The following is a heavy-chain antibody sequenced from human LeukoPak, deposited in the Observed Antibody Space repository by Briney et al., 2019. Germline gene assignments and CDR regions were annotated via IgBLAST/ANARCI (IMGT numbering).Heavy chain of an antibody. J-gene: IGHJ4*02. Sequence: GGSLRLSCAASGFAFSNQAMGWVRQASGKGLEWVSVISDSGDITYYADSVKGRFTISRDNSENTLFLQMNSLRAEDTAVYYCAKDARRTSGWYFFDYWGQGTLVTVSS. CDR1: GFAFSNQA. CDR2: ISDSGDIT. V-gene: IGHV3-23*01. D-gene: IGHD6-19*01. CDR3: AKDARRTSGWYFFDY.